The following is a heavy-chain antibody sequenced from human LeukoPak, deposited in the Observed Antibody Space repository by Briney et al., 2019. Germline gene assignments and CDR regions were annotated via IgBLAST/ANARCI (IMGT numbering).Heavy chain of an antibody. CDR3: ARHNPTVTNNWFDP. D-gene: IGHD4-17*01. CDR1: GYSFTTYW. V-gene: IGHV5-51*01. CDR2: IYPGDSDT. Sequence: GESLKISCKGSGYSFTTYWIAWVRQMPGKGLELMGIIYPGDSDTRYSPSFQGRVTISADKSINTAYLQWSSLKASDTAMYYCARHNPTVTNNWFDPWGQGTLVTVSS. J-gene: IGHJ5*02.